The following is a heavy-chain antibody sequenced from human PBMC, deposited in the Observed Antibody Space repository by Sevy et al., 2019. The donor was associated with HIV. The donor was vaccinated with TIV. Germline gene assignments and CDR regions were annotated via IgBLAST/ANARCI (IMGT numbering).Heavy chain of an antibody. D-gene: IGHD4-17*01. J-gene: IGHJ4*02. CDR2: IYSGGST. CDR3: ASYYGIFVY. Sequence: GESLKISCAASGFTVSSNYMSWVRQAPGKGLEWVSVIYSGGSTYYADSVKGRFTISRDNSKNTLYLQMNSLRAEDTAVYYCASYYGIFVYWGQGTLVTVSS. CDR1: GFTVSSNY. V-gene: IGHV3-66*02.